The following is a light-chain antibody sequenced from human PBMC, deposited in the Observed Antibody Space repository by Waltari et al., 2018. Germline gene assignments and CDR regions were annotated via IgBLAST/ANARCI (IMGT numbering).Light chain of an antibody. V-gene: IGLV3-1*01. CDR2: HDN. J-gene: IGLJ2*01. CDR1: KLGNSY. CDR3: QAGDTTTGVV. Sequence: SYELTQPPSVSVSPGQTAAITCSGDKLGNSYICWYQQKPGQSPVLGIYHDNQRPSGLPERFSGSNSGGTATLTISGTQAVDEADYYCQAGDTTTGVVFGGGTKLTVL.